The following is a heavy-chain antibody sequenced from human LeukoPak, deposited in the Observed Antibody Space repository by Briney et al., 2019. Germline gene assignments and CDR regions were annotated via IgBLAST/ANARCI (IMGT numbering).Heavy chain of an antibody. Sequence: PGGSLRLSCAASGLTVSSNYMSWVRQPPGKGLEWVSVIYSGGSTYYADSVKGRFTISRDNSKNTLYLQMNSLRAEDTAVYYCARDLPDYGDSPYAFDIWGQGTMVTVSS. J-gene: IGHJ3*02. CDR1: GLTVSSNY. V-gene: IGHV3-53*01. CDR2: IYSGGST. D-gene: IGHD4-17*01. CDR3: ARDLPDYGDSPYAFDI.